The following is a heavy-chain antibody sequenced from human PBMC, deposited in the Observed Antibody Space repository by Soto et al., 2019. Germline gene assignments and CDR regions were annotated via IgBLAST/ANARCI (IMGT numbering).Heavy chain of an antibody. CDR2: IDWDDDK. V-gene: IGHV2-70*01. J-gene: IGHJ5*02. CDR3: ARSTGGLRYFGWFAVFVH. Sequence: SGPTLGKATKVLTKIGTASWISLVYSGMCAGWIRKPPGEVLEWLALIDWDDDKYYSTSLKTRLTISKDTSKNQVVLTMTNMDPVYTATYYCARSTGGLRYFGWFAVFVHWGQGTLVTVSS. CDR1: WISLVYSGMC. D-gene: IGHD3-9*01.